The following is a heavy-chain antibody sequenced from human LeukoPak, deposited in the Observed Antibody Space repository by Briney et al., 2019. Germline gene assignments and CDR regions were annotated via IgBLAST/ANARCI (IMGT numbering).Heavy chain of an antibody. D-gene: IGHD3-22*01. CDR2: IYYSGST. J-gene: IGHJ3*02. CDR1: GGSISSSSYY. V-gene: IGHV4-39*01. CDR3: ARRNPYYDSSGYYLADAFDI. Sequence: SETLSLTCTVSGGSISSSSYYWGWIRQPPGKGLEWIGSIYYSGSTHYNPSLKSRVTISVDTSKNQFSLKLSSVTAADTAVYYCARRNPYYDSSGYYLADAFDIWGQGTMVTVSS.